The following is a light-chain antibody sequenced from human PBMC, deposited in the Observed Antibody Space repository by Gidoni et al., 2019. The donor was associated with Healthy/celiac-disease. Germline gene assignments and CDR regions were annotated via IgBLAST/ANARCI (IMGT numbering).Light chain of an antibody. CDR2: GNR. V-gene: IGLV1-40*01. Sequence: QSVLTQPPSVSGAPGQRVTISCTGSSANIGAGYDVHWYQQRPGTAPKLLIYGNRNRPSGVPDRFSGSKSGTSASLAITGLQAEDEADYYCQSYDSSLSGSRVFGGGTKLTVL. J-gene: IGLJ2*01. CDR1: SANIGAGYD. CDR3: QSYDSSLSGSRV.